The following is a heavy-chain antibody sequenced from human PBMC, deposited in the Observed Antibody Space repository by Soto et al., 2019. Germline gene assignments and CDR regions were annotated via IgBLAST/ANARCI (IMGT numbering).Heavy chain of an antibody. V-gene: IGHV4-34*01. CDR3: ASNRRYYYYYMDV. Sequence: LETQSLTCAVYGGSFSGYYWSWIRQPPGKGLEWIGEINHSGSTNYNPSLKSRVTISVDTSKNQFSLKLSSVTAADTAVYYCASNRRYYYYYMDVWGKGTTLTVSS. CDR2: INHSGST. J-gene: IGHJ6*03. CDR1: GGSFSGYY.